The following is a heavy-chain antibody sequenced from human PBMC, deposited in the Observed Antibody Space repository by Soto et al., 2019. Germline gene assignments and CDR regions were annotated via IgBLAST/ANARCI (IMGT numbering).Heavy chain of an antibody. Sequence: GASVNVSCKASGYTFTSYAMHWVRQAPGQRLEWMGWINAGNGNTKYSQKFQGRVTMTRDTSTSTVYMELSSLRSEDTAVYYCARDPNIVVVPAAMYAFDIWGQGTMVTVSS. CDR2: INAGNGNT. J-gene: IGHJ3*02. V-gene: IGHV1-3*01. CDR3: ARDPNIVVVPAAMYAFDI. CDR1: GYTFTSYA. D-gene: IGHD2-2*01.